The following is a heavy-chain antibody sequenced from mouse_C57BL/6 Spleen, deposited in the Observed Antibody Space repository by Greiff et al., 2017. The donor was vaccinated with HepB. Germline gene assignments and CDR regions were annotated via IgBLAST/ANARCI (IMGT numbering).Heavy chain of an antibody. CDR1: GFTFSSYA. J-gene: IGHJ3*01. V-gene: IGHV5-9-1*02. D-gene: IGHD2-4*01. CDR2: ISSGGDYI. CDR3: TREGYDYDVEFAY. Sequence: DVMLVESGEGLVKPGGSLKLSCAASGFTFSSYAMSWVRQTPEKRLEWVAYISSGGDYIYYADTVKGRFTISRDNARNTLYLQMSNLKSEDTAMYYCTREGYDYDVEFAYWGQGTLVTVSA.